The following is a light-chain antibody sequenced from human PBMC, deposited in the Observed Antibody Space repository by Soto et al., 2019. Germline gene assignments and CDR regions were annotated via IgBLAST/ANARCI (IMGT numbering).Light chain of an antibody. CDR2: EVS. Sequence: QSALTQPASVSGSPGHSITISCTGTSNDVGGYDYVSWYQQHPGKAPKLVIYEVSHRPSGISDRFSGSKSGNTASLTISGLQVEDEADYYCATWDDSLSGWVFGGGTKVTVL. J-gene: IGLJ3*02. V-gene: IGLV2-14*01. CDR3: ATWDDSLSGWV. CDR1: SNDVGGYDY.